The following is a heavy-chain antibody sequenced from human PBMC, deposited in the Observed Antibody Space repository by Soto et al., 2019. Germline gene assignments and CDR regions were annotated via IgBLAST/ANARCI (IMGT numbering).Heavy chain of an antibody. V-gene: IGHV3-30*09. CDR3: ARWEQPLFDY. D-gene: IGHD1-1*01. CDR2: ISSDGNHK. J-gene: IGHJ4*02. CDR1: GFSVSAYT. Sequence: QVQLVESGGGVVQPGRSLRLSCAASGFSVSAYTVHLVRQAPGKGLEWVAVISSDGNHKYYTDSVKGRFDISRDTSTNTVFLQMSSLGPEDTAVYYFARWEQPLFDYLGQGTLVTVSS.